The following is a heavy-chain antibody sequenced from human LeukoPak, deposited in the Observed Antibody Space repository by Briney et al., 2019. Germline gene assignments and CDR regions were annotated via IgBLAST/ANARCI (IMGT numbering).Heavy chain of an antibody. D-gene: IGHD3-10*01. J-gene: IGHJ5*02. CDR1: GDSIRSYY. Sequence: PSETLSLTCTVFGDSIRSYYWSWIRQPPGKGLEWIGHIDDSGSANRHPSLRSRVTISVDTSKNQFSLKLSSVTAADTAVYFCVRDRAYGSGKNWFDPWGQGTQVTVSS. V-gene: IGHV4-59*01. CDR2: IDDSGSA. CDR3: VRDRAYGSGKNWFDP.